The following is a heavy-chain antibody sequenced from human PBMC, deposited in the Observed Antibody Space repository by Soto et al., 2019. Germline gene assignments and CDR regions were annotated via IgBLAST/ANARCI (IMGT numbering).Heavy chain of an antibody. J-gene: IGHJ4*02. D-gene: IGHD1-7*01. Sequence: QVQPQESGPGLVKPSQTLSLTCTVSGVSISSGSYYWSWIRQPPGKGLEWIGFMSYSGITSYNASLKSRITMSVDTSKSQFSLSLSFVTAADTAVYYCATMGTPATGLYYFDNWGQGTLVTVSS. CDR3: ATMGTPATGLYYFDN. CDR2: MSYSGIT. V-gene: IGHV4-30-4*01. CDR1: GVSISSGSYY.